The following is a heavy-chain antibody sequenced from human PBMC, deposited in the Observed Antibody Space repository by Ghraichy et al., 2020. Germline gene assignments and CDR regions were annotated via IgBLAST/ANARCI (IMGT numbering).Heavy chain of an antibody. CDR1: NGPFDSYY. J-gene: IGHJ4*02. CDR3: ARGRKSSQQLVPLPFDY. D-gene: IGHD6-13*01. V-gene: IGHV4-34*01. Sequence: SETLSLTCAVYNGPFDSYYWSWIRQPPGKGLQWIGEINHSGSTKYNPSLKSRFTISVDRTKNQFSLRLSSVTAADTAVYYCARGRKSSQQLVPLPFDYWGKEPLFPVS. CDR2: INHSGST.